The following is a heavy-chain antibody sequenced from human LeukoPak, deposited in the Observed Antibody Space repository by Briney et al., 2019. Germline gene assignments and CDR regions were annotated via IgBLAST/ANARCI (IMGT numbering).Heavy chain of an antibody. CDR2: IRSKAYGGTT. CDR1: GFTFGDYA. J-gene: IGHJ4*01. Sequence: GGSLRLSCTASGFTFGDYAMSWVRQAPGKGLEWVGFIRSKAYGGTTEYAASVKGRFTISRDDSKSIAYLQMNSLKTEDTAVYYCAKTRMGKDSSGYYYPNAFDYWGHGTLVTVSS. CDR3: AKTRMGKDSSGYYYPNAFDY. V-gene: IGHV3-49*04. D-gene: IGHD3-22*01.